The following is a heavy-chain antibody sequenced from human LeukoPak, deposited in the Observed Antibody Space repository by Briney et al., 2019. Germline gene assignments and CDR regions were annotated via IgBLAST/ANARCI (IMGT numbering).Heavy chain of an antibody. CDR2: IFYTGSA. CDR1: GGSISSRNYY. V-gene: IGHV4-39*01. D-gene: IGHD6-25*01. CDR3: ASVAGIAAAGFD. Sequence: SETLSLTCTVSGGSISSRNYYWGWIRQPPGKGLEWIGTIFYTGSAYYNPSLRSRVTISVDTSKNQFSLKVSSLTAADTAAYYCASVAGIAAAGFDWGQGTLVTVSS. J-gene: IGHJ4*02.